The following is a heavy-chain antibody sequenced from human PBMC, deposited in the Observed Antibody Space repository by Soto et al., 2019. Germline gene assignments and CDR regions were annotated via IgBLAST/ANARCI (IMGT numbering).Heavy chain of an antibody. CDR1: GFTFSDYY. CDR3: AREGCSGGSCYTTDYYYYYYGMDV. J-gene: IGHJ6*02. V-gene: IGHV3-11*01. CDR2: ISSSGSTI. Sequence: QVQLVESGGGLVKPGGSLRLSCAASGFTFSDYYMSWLRQAPGKGLEWVSYISSSGSTIYYADSVKGRFTISRDNAKNSLYLQMNSLRADDTAVYYCAREGCSGGSCYTTDYYYYYYGMDVWGQGTTVTVSS. D-gene: IGHD2-15*01.